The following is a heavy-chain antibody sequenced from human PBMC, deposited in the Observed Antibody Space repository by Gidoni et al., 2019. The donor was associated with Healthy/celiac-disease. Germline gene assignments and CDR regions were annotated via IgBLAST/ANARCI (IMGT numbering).Heavy chain of an antibody. D-gene: IGHD6-13*01. CDR1: GYTLDDYA. V-gene: IGHV3-9*01. Sequence: EVQLVESGGGLVQPGRSPTLSCAASGYTLDDYAMHWVRQAPGKGLGWGSGSSWSSGSIGYADSVKGRFTISRDNAKNSLYLQMNSLRAEDTALYYCAKDIMGLSSSSWIDYWGQGTLVTVSS. CDR2: SSWSSGSI. J-gene: IGHJ4*02. CDR3: AKDIMGLSSSSWIDY.